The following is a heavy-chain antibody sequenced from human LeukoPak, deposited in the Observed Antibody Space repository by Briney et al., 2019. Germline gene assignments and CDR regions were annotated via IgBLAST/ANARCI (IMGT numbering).Heavy chain of an antibody. J-gene: IGHJ3*02. D-gene: IGHD1-26*01. CDR3: ARLGYSGSYYERVFDI. V-gene: IGHV4-61*02. CDR1: GGSISSGSYY. CDR2: IYTSGST. Sequence: PSETLSLTCTVSGGSISSGSYYWSWIRQPAGKGLEWIGRIYTSGSTNYNPSLKSRVTISVDTSKNEFSLKLSSVTAADTAVYYCARLGYSGSYYERVFDIWGQGTMVTVSS.